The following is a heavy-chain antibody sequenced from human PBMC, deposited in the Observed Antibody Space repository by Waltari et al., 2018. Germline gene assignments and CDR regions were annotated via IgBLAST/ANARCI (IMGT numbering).Heavy chain of an antibody. CDR2: INHSGST. CDR1: GVSFSGYY. CDR3: ARGQPQYSSSWYNYYYYYYMDV. J-gene: IGHJ6*03. D-gene: IGHD6-13*01. V-gene: IGHV4-34*01. Sequence: QVQLQQWCAGLLKPSETLSLTCAVYGVSFSGYYWSWIRQTPVKGLEWIGEINHSGSTNYNPSLKSRVTISVDTSKNQFSLKLSSVTAADTAVYYCARGQPQYSSSWYNYYYYYYMDVWGKGTTVTVSS.